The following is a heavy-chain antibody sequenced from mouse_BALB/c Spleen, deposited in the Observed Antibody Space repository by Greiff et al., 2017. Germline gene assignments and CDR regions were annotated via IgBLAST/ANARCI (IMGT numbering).Heavy chain of an antibody. CDR1: GFTFSSYA. CDR2: ISSGGSYT. Sequence: EVQGVESGGGLVKPGGSLKLSCAASGFTFSSYAMSWVRQTPEKRLEWVATISSGGSYTYYPDSVKGRFTISRDNAKNTLYLQMSSLRSEDTAMYYCARRAGSKYFDYWGQGTTLTVSS. V-gene: IGHV5-9-3*01. D-gene: IGHD1-1*01. CDR3: ARRAGSKYFDY. J-gene: IGHJ2*01.